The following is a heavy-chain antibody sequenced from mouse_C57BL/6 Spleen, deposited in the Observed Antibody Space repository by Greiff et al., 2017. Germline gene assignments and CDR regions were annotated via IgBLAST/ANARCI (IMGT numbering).Heavy chain of an antibody. CDR1: GFTFSDYY. CDR3: ARHDYYGSSYFDV. D-gene: IGHD1-1*01. CDR2: ISNGGGST. V-gene: IGHV5-12*01. Sequence: EVQRVESGGGLVQPGGSLKLSCAASGFTFSDYYMYWVRQTPEKRLEWVAYISNGGGSTYYPDTVKGRFTISRDNAKNTLYLQMSRLKSEDTAMYYCARHDYYGSSYFDVWGTGTTVTVSS. J-gene: IGHJ1*03.